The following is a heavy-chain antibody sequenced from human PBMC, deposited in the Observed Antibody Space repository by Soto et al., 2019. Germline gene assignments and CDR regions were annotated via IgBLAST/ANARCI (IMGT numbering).Heavy chain of an antibody. Sequence: SETLSLTCAVYGGSFSDYYRSWIRQPPGKGLEWIGEINHSGSTNYNPSLKSRVTISIDTSKNQFSLKLSSVTAADTAVYYCARGHSSSAGRGNDDWFDPWGQGTLVTVS. J-gene: IGHJ5*01. CDR3: ARGHSSSAGRGNDDWFDP. CDR1: GGSFSDYY. D-gene: IGHD6-25*01. CDR2: INHSGST. V-gene: IGHV4-34*01.